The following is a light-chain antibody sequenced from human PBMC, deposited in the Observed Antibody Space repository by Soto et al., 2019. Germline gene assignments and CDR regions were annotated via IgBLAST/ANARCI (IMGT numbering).Light chain of an antibody. CDR1: SSDVGGYNS. J-gene: IGLJ1*01. CDR2: EVT. CDR3: SSYAGSNNFV. Sequence: QSALTQPPSASGSSGQSVTISCTGTSSDVGGYNSVSWYQQHPGKAPKLMIYEVTKRPSGVPDRFSGSKSGNTASLTVSGLQAEDDSEYYCSSYAGSNNFVFVTGTKVPVL. V-gene: IGLV2-8*01.